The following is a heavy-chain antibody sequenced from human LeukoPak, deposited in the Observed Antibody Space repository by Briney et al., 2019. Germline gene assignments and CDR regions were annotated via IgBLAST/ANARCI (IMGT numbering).Heavy chain of an antibody. CDR3: ARETKNYDFWSGYWTYNWFDP. CDR1: GGSFSGYY. V-gene: IGHV4-34*01. D-gene: IGHD3-3*01. CDR2: INHSGST. Sequence: PSETLSLTCAAYGGSFSGYYWSWIRQPPGKGLEWMGEINHSGSTNYNPSLKSRVTISVDTSKNQFSLKLSSVTAADTAVYYCARETKNYDFWSGYWTYNWFDPWGQGTLVTVSS. J-gene: IGHJ5*02.